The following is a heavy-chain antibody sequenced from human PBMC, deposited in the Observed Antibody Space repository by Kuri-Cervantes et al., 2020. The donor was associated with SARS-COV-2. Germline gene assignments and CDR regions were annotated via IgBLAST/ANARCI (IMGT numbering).Heavy chain of an antibody. Sequence: GGSLRLSCTASGFTFGDYAMSWVRQAPGKGLEWVSVIYSGGSTYYADSVKGRFTISRDNSKNTLYLQMNSLRAEDTAVYYCARVEVAGMSYGMDVWGQGTTVTVSS. CDR3: ARVEVAGMSYGMDV. CDR1: GFTFGDYA. V-gene: IGHV3-66*02. J-gene: IGHJ6*02. CDR2: IYSGGST. D-gene: IGHD6-19*01.